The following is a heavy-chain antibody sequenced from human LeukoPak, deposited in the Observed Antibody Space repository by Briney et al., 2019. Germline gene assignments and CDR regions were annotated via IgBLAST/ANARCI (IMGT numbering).Heavy chain of an antibody. CDR1: GSTFSSYS. D-gene: IGHD2-2*01. J-gene: IGHJ4*02. V-gene: IGHV3-21*01. CDR2: ISSSSSYI. CDR3: ARDLGPYIVVVPAAPFGY. Sequence: GGSLRLSCAASGSTFSSYSMNWVRQAPGKGLEWVSSISSSSSYIYYADSVKGRFTISRDNAKNSLYLQMNSLRAEDTAVYYCARDLGPYIVVVPAAPFGYWGQGTLVTVSS.